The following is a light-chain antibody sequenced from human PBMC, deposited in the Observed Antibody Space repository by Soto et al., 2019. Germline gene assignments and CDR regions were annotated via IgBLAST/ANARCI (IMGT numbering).Light chain of an antibody. CDR2: EVS. Sequence: QSVLTQPASVSGSPGQSVTISCTGTSSDVGAYNYVSWYQHHPGRAPKLIIFEVSHRPSGVSDRFSGSKSGNPASLTISGLQTEDEADYYCTSYTRTSNLLFGGGTKLTVL. V-gene: IGLV2-14*01. CDR1: SSDVGAYNY. CDR3: TSYTRTSNLL. J-gene: IGLJ2*01.